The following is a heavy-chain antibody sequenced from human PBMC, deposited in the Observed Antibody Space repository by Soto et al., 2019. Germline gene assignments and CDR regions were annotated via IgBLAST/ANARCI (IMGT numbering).Heavy chain of an antibody. CDR2: IYYNGNT. CDR1: GGSLTNYY. J-gene: IGHJ5*02. D-gene: IGHD1-1*01. CDR3: AGQTGVRNPFDP. Sequence: SETLSLTCTVSGGSLTNYYWSWIRQPPEKGLEWIGYIYYNGNTNYNPSLKSRVTMSVDTSNNQFSLKLSSVTAADSAIYYCAGQTGVRNPFDPWGQGILVTVSS. V-gene: IGHV4-59*01.